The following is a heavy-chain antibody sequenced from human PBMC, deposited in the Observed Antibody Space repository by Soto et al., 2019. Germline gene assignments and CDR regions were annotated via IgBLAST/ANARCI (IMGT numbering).Heavy chain of an antibody. D-gene: IGHD2-21*01. Sequence: QVQLVESGGGVVQPGRSLRLSCEGSGFSLSHYGMHWVRQAPGQGLEWVATISYDGSAKYHSDSVGCRFAISRDNSSNTLYLQMNSLRAEDTAVYYCAKDRVVLSAYALEVWGQGTTVTVSS. CDR3: AKDRVVLSAYALEV. J-gene: IGHJ6*02. CDR1: GFSLSHYG. CDR2: ISYDGSAK. V-gene: IGHV3-30*18.